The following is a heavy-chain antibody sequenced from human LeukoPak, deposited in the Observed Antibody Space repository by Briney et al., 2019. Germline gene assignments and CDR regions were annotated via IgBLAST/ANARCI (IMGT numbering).Heavy chain of an antibody. J-gene: IGHJ3*02. V-gene: IGHV1-69*13. CDR1: GGTFNNYA. CDR2: IIPIFGTA. CDR3: ARGELGLDAFDI. Sequence: ASVNVSFKASGGTFNNYAIRGVRPAPGQGREWMGGIIPIFGTANYAQKSQGRVTITADEATSTAYMELSSLRCEDTAVYYCARGELGLDAFDIWGQGTMVTVSS. D-gene: IGHD3-16*01.